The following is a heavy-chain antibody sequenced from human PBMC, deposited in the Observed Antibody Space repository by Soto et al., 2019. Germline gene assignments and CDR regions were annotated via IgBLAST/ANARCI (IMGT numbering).Heavy chain of an antibody. J-gene: IGHJ6*02. CDR3: ARHGHRRLRFLVYYYGMDV. Sequence: PSETLSLTCAVYGGSFSGYYWSWIRQPPGKGLEWIGEINHSGSTNYNPSLKSRVTISVDTSKNQFSLKLSSVTAADTAVYYCARHGHRRLRFLVYYYGMDVWGQGTTVTVSS. CDR2: INHSGST. CDR1: GGSFSGYY. D-gene: IGHD3-3*01. V-gene: IGHV4-34*01.